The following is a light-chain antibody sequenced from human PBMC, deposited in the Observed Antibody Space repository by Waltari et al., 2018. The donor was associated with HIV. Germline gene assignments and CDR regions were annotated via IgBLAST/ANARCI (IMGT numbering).Light chain of an antibody. Sequence: QSVLTQPPSVSGAPGQRVTISCTGSNSNIGAGYDAHWYQQLPGTAPKLLMFDNRKRPSGVTDRFAGPKSGTSASLVIPGLQAADEAVYCCQSYDNSLSNVIFGGGTKLIVL. CDR1: NSNIGAGYD. CDR2: DNR. CDR3: QSYDNSLSNVI. J-gene: IGLJ2*01. V-gene: IGLV1-40*01.